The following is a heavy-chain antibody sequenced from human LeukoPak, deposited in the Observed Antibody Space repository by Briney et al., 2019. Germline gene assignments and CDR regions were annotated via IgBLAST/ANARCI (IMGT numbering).Heavy chain of an antibody. D-gene: IGHD1-26*01. V-gene: IGHV4-39*01. Sequence: SETLSLTCTVSGGSISSSSYYWGWIRQPPGKGLEWIGSIYYSGSTYYNPSLKSRVTISVDTSKNQFSLKLSSVTAADTAVYYCARRDGATGYFDYWGQGTLVTVPS. CDR1: GGSISSSSYY. CDR2: IYYSGST. J-gene: IGHJ4*02. CDR3: ARRDGATGYFDY.